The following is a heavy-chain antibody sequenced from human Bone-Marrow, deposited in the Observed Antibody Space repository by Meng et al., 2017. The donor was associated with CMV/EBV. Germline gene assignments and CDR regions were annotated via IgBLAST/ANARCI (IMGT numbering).Heavy chain of an antibody. CDR1: GFTFSTYE. CDR3: ARDSGRDYDFWSGYLARYGMDV. J-gene: IGHJ6*02. D-gene: IGHD3-3*01. CDR2: ISYDGSNK. V-gene: IGHV3-30-3*01. Sequence: GESLKISCSTSGFTFSTYEMNWVRQAPGKGLEWVAVISYDGSNKYYADSVKGRFTISRDNSKNTLYLQMNSLRAEDTAVYYCARDSGRDYDFWSGYLARYGMDVWGQGTTVTVSS.